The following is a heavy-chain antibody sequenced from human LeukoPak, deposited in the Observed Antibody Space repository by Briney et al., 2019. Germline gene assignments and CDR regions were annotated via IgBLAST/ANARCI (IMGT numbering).Heavy chain of an antibody. D-gene: IGHD1-1*01. CDR2: ISAYNGNT. CDR3: ARDQVGTDFDY. V-gene: IGHV1-18*01. J-gene: IGHJ4*02. Sequence: ASVKISSTASGYTSTSTGIRWVRQTPRPRLETMGWISAYNGNTNYAQKLQGRVTITTDTSTSTAYIEQRSLRSDDTAVYYCARDQVGTDFDYWGQGTLVPVPS. CDR1: GYTSTSTG.